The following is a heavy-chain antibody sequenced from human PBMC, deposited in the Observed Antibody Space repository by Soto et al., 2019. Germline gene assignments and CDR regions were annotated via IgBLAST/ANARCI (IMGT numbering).Heavy chain of an antibody. CDR1: GFTFSGYG. V-gene: IGHV3-23*01. CDR3: AKEFLVFGSPLLDH. CDR2: TSGSGENI. D-gene: IGHD3-10*01. Sequence: PGGSLRLSCAASGFTFSGYGMSWVRQAAGKALEWVSGTSGSGENIYYADSVKGRFTISRDNSKNTLYLQMNSLRAEDTAVYYCAKEFLVFGSPLLDHWGQGTLVTVSS. J-gene: IGHJ4*02.